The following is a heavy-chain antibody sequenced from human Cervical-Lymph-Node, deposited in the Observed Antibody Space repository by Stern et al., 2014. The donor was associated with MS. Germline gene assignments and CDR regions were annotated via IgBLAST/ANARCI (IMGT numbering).Heavy chain of an antibody. J-gene: IGHJ6*02. CDR1: GGSISSYY. CDR3: ARDSQGYSNYYYYYGMDV. CDR2: IYYSGSP. Sequence: QLQLQESGPGLVKPSETLSLTCTVSGGSISSYYWSWIRQPPGKGLEWIGYIYYSGSPNYNPSLKSRVTISVDTSKNQFSLKLSSVTAADTAVYYCARDSQGYSNYYYYYGMDVWGQGTTVTVSS. D-gene: IGHD4-11*01. V-gene: IGHV4-59*01.